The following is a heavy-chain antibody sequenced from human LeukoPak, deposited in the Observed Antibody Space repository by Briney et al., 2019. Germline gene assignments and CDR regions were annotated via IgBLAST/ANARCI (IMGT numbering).Heavy chain of an antibody. CDR2: ISGSGVTT. J-gene: IGHJ1*01. V-gene: IGHV3-23*01. CDR3: AKRVVVGATSPYSDFQD. CDR1: GFTISSYA. D-gene: IGHD1-26*01. Sequence: SGGSLRLSCVASGFTISSYAMGWVRQAPGKGLEWVSAISGSGVTTHYAGSVKGRFSISRDNSKNTLYLQMDSLRAEDTALYYCAKRVVVGATSPYSDFQDWGQGTLVTVSS.